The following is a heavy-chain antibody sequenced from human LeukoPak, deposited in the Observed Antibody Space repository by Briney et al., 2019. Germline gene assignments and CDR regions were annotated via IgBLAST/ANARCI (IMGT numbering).Heavy chain of an antibody. D-gene: IGHD6-13*01. V-gene: IGHV3-33*08. Sequence: PGGSLRLSCAASGFTFSSYAMHWVRQAPGKGLEWVAVIWYDGSNKYYADSVKGRFTISRDNSKNTLYLQMNSLRAEDTAVYYCARGDSSSWYGYYYYYYGMDVWGQGTTVTVSS. CDR2: IWYDGSNK. J-gene: IGHJ6*02. CDR3: ARGDSSSWYGYYYYYYGMDV. CDR1: GFTFSSYA.